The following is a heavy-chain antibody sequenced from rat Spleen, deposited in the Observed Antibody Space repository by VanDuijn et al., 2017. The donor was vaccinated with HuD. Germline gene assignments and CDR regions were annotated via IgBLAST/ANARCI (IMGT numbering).Heavy chain of an antibody. CDR3: TRDRTTAALSDYFDY. CDR2: MRYNGDT. CDR1: GFSLTSYN. J-gene: IGHJ2*01. D-gene: IGHD1-2*01. V-gene: IGHV2-63*01. Sequence: QVQLKESGPGLVQPSQTLSLTCTVSGFSLTSYNVHWVRQPPGKGLEWMGRMRYNGDTSYNSALKSRLSISRDTSKNQVFVKMNRLQTDDTGTYYCTRDRTTAALSDYFDYWGQGVMVTVSS.